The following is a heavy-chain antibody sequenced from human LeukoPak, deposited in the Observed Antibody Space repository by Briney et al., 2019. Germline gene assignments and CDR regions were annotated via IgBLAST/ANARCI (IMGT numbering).Heavy chain of an antibody. Sequence: PGGSLRLSCAASGFTFSSYDMSWVPQAPGKGLEWVSASGGDGGSKYADSVKCGFTISRDNSKNTLYLKMNSLRAEDTATYYCAKALNYWYFDLWGRGNLVSVCS. CDR2: SGGDGGS. CDR3: AKALNYWYFDL. J-gene: IGHJ2*01. CDR1: GFTFSSYD. V-gene: IGHV3-23*01.